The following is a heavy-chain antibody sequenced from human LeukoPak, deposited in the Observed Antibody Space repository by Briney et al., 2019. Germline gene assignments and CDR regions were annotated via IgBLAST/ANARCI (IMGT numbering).Heavy chain of an antibody. J-gene: IGHJ4*02. CDR1: GYTFTSYY. CDR2: INPSGGST. CDR3: ARSGAYYFDF. Sequence: ASVKVSCKASGYTFTSYYMHWVRQAPGQGLEWMGIINPSGGSTSYAQKLQGRVTMTTDTSTSTAYMELRSLRSDDTAVYYCARSGAYYFDFWGQGTLVTVSS. V-gene: IGHV1-46*01. D-gene: IGHD1-26*01.